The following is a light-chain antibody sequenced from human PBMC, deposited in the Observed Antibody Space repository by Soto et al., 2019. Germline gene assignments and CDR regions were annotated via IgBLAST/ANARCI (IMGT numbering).Light chain of an antibody. CDR3: QQYYSTPPYT. J-gene: IGKJ2*01. CDR1: QNVLYKSNNENY. V-gene: IGKV4-1*01. Sequence: DIVMTQSPDSLAVSLGERATINCKSSQNVLYKSNNENYLAWYQQKPGQPPKLLIYWASTRKPGVPDRCSGSGSWADFTLTISSLQAEDVAVYYCQQYYSTPPYTFGQGTKLEI. CDR2: WAS.